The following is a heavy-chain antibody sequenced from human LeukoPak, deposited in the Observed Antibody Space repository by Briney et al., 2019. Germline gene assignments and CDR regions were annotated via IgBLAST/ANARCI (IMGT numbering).Heavy chain of an antibody. CDR3: ARDKLAIVLMVYAPRAYGMDV. J-gene: IGHJ6*02. CDR1: GYTFTSYY. Sequence: ASVKVSCKASGYTFTSYYMHWVRQAPGQGLEWMGIINPSGGSTSCAQKFQGRVTMTRDTSTSTVYMELSSLRSEDTAVYYCARDKLAIVLMVYAPRAYGMDVWGQGTTVTVSS. D-gene: IGHD2-8*01. V-gene: IGHV1-46*01. CDR2: INPSGGST.